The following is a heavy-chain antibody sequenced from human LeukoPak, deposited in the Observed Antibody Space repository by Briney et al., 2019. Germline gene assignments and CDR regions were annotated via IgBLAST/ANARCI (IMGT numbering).Heavy chain of an antibody. V-gene: IGHV1-69*13. J-gene: IGHJ4*02. CDR3: ARSIVATTYFDY. D-gene: IGHD5-12*01. Sequence: SVKVSCKASGGTFSSYAISWVRQAPGQGLEWMGGIIPIFGTASYAQKFQGRVTITADESTSTAYMELSSLRSEDTAVYYCARSIVATTYFDYWGQGTLVTVSS. CDR1: GGTFSSYA. CDR2: IIPIFGTA.